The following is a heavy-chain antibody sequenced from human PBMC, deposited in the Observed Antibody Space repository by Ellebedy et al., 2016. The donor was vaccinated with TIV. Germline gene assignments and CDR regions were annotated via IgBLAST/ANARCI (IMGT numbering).Heavy chain of an antibody. D-gene: IGHD4-17*01. V-gene: IGHV4-61*02. CDR2: IYTSGST. CDR1: GGSISSSSYY. Sequence: SETLSLXXTVSGGSISSSSYYWSWIRQPAGKGLEWIGRIYTSGSTNYNPSLKSRVTMSVDTSKNQFSLKLSSVTAADTAVYYCARGGGYGDPYYYYYMDVWGKGTTVTVSS. J-gene: IGHJ6*03. CDR3: ARGGGYGDPYYYYYMDV.